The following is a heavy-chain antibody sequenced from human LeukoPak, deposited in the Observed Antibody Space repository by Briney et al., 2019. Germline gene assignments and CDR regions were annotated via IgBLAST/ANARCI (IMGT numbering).Heavy chain of an antibody. CDR1: GGSFSGYY. Sequence: SETLSLTCAVYGGSFSGYYWSWIRQPPGKGLEWIGEINHSGSTNYNPSLKSRVTISVDTSKNQFSLKLSSVTAADTAVYYCARGPGFFGYWGQGTLVTVSS. V-gene: IGHV4-34*01. CDR2: INHSGST. CDR3: ARGPGFFGY. J-gene: IGHJ4*02. D-gene: IGHD6-25*01.